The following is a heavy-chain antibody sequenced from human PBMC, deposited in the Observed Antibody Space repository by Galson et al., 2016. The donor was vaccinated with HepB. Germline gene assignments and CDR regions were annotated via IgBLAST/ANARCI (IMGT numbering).Heavy chain of an antibody. Sequence: TLSLTCVVSGGSISFSYYYWGWFRQPPGRGLEWIGNLYHRGIPEYNPSLNSRVTISADTSKNQLSLKVTPVTAADTAVYYCARGRYGSGSLYNWFDPWGQGNLVTVSS. V-gene: IGHV4-39*07. J-gene: IGHJ5*02. CDR1: GGSISFSYYY. D-gene: IGHD3-10*01. CDR3: ARGRYGSGSLYNWFDP. CDR2: LYHRGIP.